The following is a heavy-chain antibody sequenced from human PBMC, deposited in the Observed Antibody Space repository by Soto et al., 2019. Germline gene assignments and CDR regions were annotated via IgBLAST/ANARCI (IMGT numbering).Heavy chain of an antibody. CDR2: ISAYNGNT. Sequence: ASVKVSCKATGYTFTSYGISWVRQAPGQGLEWMGWISAYNGNTNYAQKLQGRVTMTTDTSTSTAYMELRSLRSDDTAVYYCARARSSWYGEYFDYWGQGTLVTVSS. V-gene: IGHV1-18*01. J-gene: IGHJ4*02. CDR1: GYTFTSYG. CDR3: ARARSSWYGEYFDY. D-gene: IGHD6-13*01.